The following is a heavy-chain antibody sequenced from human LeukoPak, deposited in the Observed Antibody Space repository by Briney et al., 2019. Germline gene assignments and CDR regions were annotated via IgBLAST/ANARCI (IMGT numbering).Heavy chain of an antibody. D-gene: IGHD6-13*01. CDR1: GYSFTNYY. Sequence: ASVKVSCKASGYSFTNYYIHWVRQAPGQGLEWMGWINPNSGGTNYAQKFQGRVTMTRDTSISTAYMELSRLRSDDTAVYYCARDIAAAGRLGFDYWGQGTLVTVSS. CDR3: ARDIAAAGRLGFDY. J-gene: IGHJ4*02. V-gene: IGHV1-2*02. CDR2: INPNSGGT.